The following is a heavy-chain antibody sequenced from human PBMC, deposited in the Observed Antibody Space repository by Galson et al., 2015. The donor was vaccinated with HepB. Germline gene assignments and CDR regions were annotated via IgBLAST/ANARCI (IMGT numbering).Heavy chain of an antibody. Sequence: SLRLSCAASGFTFDDYAMHWVRQAPGKGLEWVSGISWNSGSIDYVDSVKGRFTISRDNAKNSLYLQMNSLRAEDTALYYCVKGHTAVTDFDHWGQGTLVTVSS. CDR3: VKGHTAVTDFDH. D-gene: IGHD4-17*01. CDR2: ISWNSGSI. CDR1: GFTFDDYA. V-gene: IGHV3-9*01. J-gene: IGHJ4*02.